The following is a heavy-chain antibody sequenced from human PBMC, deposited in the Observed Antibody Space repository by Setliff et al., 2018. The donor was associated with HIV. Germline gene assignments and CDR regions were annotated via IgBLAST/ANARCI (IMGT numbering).Heavy chain of an antibody. Sequence: GASVKVSCKSSGYTFTDYFMHWVRQAPGQGLEWMGWIGPRHADTRIAQRFRGRVSLTRDTSISTAYMELGGLHSADTALYYCARLGEGEYFHHWGQGTLVTVSS. CDR1: GYTFTDYF. CDR3: ARLGEGEYFHH. J-gene: IGHJ1*01. D-gene: IGHD2-21*01. CDR2: IGPRHADT. V-gene: IGHV1-2*02.